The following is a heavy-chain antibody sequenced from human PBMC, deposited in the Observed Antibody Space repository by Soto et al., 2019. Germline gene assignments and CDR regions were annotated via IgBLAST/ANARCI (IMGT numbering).Heavy chain of an antibody. CDR2: ISGSGGST. CDR3: AKDRGITMVRGVIDAFDI. J-gene: IGHJ3*02. Sequence: GGSLRLSCAASGFTFSSYAMSWVRQAPGKGLEWVSAISGSGGSTYYADSVKGRFTISRDNSKNTLYLQMNSLRAEDTAVYYCAKDRGITMVRGVIDAFDIWGQGTMVTVSS. CDR1: GFTFSSYA. D-gene: IGHD3-10*01. V-gene: IGHV3-23*01.